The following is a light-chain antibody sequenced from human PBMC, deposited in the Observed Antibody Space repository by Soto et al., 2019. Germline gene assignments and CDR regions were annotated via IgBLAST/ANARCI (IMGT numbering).Light chain of an antibody. CDR2: AAS. CDR3: QQLSSYPIT. J-gene: IGKJ5*01. Sequence: IQLTQSTASLSSSVGGRVTVTCRASRGISSYLAWYQQKPVKAPKLLIYAASTLQSGVPSRFSGSGSGTDFTLTISSLQPEDFATYYCQQLSSYPITFGQGTRLEIK. V-gene: IGKV1-9*01. CDR1: RGISSY.